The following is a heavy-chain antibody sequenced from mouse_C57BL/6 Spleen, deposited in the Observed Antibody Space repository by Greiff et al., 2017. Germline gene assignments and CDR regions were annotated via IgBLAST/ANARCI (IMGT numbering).Heavy chain of an antibody. CDR2: IDPETGGT. Sequence: VQLQQSGAELVRPGASVTLSCKASGYTFTDYEMHWVKPTPVHGLEWIGAIDPETGGTAYNQKFKGKAILTADKSSSTAYMELRSLTSEDSAVYYCTRSLHITTDYYAMDYWGQGTSVTVSS. V-gene: IGHV1-15*01. CDR3: TRSLHITTDYYAMDY. CDR1: GYTFTDYE. D-gene: IGHD1-1*01. J-gene: IGHJ4*01.